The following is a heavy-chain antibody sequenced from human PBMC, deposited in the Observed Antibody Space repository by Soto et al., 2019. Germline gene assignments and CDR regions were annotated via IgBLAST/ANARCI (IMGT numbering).Heavy chain of an antibody. V-gene: IGHV1-46*01. Sequence: QVQLMQSGAEVKKPGASVKVSCKASGDTFTDYYIHWVRQAPGQGLEWMGTVNPSGGHTTYAQHCLGRVTVTXEXAAXTLYMELTSLTSDDTAIYYCARGGHVVVVTAALAYWGQGTLVTVSS. CDR2: VNPSGGHT. J-gene: IGHJ4*02. D-gene: IGHD2-21*02. CDR3: ARGGHVVVVTAALAY. CDR1: GDTFTDYY.